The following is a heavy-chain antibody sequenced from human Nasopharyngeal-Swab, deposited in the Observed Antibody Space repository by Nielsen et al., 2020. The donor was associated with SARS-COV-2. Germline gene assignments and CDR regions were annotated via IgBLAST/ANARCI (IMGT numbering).Heavy chain of an antibody. CDR3: ARDWSYCSGGSCYGGNWFDP. Sequence: SETLSLTCTVSGGSISSYYWSWIRQPAGKGLEWIGRIYTSGSTNYNPSLKSRVTMSVDTSKNQFSLKLSSVTAADTAVYYCARDWSYCSGGSCYGGNWFDPWGQGTLVTVSS. D-gene: IGHD2-15*01. CDR2: IYTSGST. J-gene: IGHJ5*02. CDR1: GGSISSYY. V-gene: IGHV4-4*07.